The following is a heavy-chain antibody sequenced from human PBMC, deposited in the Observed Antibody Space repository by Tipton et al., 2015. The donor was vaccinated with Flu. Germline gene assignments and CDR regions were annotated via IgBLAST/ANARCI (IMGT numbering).Heavy chain of an antibody. CDR2: IKQDGSDK. Sequence: SLRLSCATSGFTFSNYWMHWVRQAPGKGLEWVANIKQDGSDKYYVDSVKGRFTISRDNAKNSLYLQMNSLRAEDTAVYYCARAIGSFEGYWGQGTLVTVPS. V-gene: IGHV3-7*04. CDR1: GFTFSNYW. CDR3: ARAIGSFEGY. D-gene: IGHD1-26*01. J-gene: IGHJ4*02.